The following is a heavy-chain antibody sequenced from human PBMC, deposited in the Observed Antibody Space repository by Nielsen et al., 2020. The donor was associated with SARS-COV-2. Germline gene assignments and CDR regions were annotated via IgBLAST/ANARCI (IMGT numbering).Heavy chain of an antibody. D-gene: IGHD3-10*01. CDR1: GFTFSSYG. V-gene: IGHV3-33*01. CDR3: ARDRGWTLTTKHRGHGMDV. Sequence: GESLKISCAASGFTFSSYGMHWVRQAPGKGLEWVAVIWYDGSNKYYADSVKGRFTISRDNSKNTLYLQMNSLRAEDTALYHCARDRGWTLTTKHRGHGMDVWGQGTTVTVSS. CDR2: IWYDGSNK. J-gene: IGHJ6*02.